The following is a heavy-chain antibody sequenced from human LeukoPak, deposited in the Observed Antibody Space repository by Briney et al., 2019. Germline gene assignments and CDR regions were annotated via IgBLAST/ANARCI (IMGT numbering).Heavy chain of an antibody. CDR1: GFTFSDYY. CDR3: ARDGFTMIGYSRAYYFDY. D-gene: IGHD3-22*01. CDR2: ISSSSSYT. J-gene: IGHJ4*02. V-gene: IGHV3-11*06. Sequence: GGSLRLSCAASGFTFSDYYMSWIRQAPGKGLEWVSYISSSSSYTNYADSVKGRFTISRDNSKNTLYLQMNSLRAEDTAVYYCARDGFTMIGYSRAYYFDYWGQGTLVTVSS.